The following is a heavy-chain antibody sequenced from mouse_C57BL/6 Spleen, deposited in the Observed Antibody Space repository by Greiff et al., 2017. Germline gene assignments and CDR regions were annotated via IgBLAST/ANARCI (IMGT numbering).Heavy chain of an antibody. CDR1: GYAFSSYW. CDR3: AKEKEFITTVVGYFDV. J-gene: IGHJ1*03. Sequence: QFQLQQSGAELVKPGASVKISCKASGYAFSSYWMNWVKQRPGKGLEWIGQIYPGDGDTNYNGKFKGKATLTADKSSSTAYMQLSSLTSEDSAVYFCAKEKEFITTVVGYFDVWGTGTTVSVSS. D-gene: IGHD1-1*01. CDR2: IYPGDGDT. V-gene: IGHV1-80*01.